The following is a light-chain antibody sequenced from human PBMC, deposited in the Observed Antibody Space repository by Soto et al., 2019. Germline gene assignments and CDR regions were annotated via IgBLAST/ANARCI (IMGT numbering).Light chain of an antibody. J-gene: IGKJ1*01. Sequence: DIQMSQSPSTLSASVGDRVTITCRASQSISSWLSWYQQKPGKAPKLLIYKASSLESGVPSRFSGSGSGTEFTLTISSLQPDDFATYYCHQYNSYSTFGQGTK. CDR3: HQYNSYST. CDR2: KAS. CDR1: QSISSW. V-gene: IGKV1-5*03.